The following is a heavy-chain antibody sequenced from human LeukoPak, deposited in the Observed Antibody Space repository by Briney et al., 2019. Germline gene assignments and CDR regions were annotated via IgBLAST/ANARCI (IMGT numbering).Heavy chain of an antibody. Sequence: SETLSLTCIVSGGSISRDSHYWGWIRQPPGKGLEWTGSMHYSGITYYNPSLTSRVTISVDTSKNQFSLRLTSVTAADTAVYYCARYPYSDSGVWQAFDYWGQGTLVTVSS. CDR1: GGSISRDSHY. V-gene: IGHV4-39*01. D-gene: IGHD5-12*01. CDR2: MHYSGIT. J-gene: IGHJ4*02. CDR3: ARYPYSDSGVWQAFDY.